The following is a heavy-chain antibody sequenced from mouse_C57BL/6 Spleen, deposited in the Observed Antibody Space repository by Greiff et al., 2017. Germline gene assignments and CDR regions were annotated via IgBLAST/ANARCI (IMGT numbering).Heavy chain of an antibody. V-gene: IGHV14-4*01. CDR3: TKAWFAY. CDR1: GFNIKDDY. J-gene: IGHJ3*01. Sequence: EVQLQQSGAELVRPGASVKLSCTASGFNIKDDYMHWVKQRPEQGLEWIGWIDPENGDTEYASKFQGKATITADTASNTAYLQLSSLTSEDTAVYYCTKAWFAYWGQGTLVTVSA. CDR2: IDPENGDT.